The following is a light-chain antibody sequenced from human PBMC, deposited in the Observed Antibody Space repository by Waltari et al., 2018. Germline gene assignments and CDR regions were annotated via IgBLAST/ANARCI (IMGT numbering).Light chain of an antibody. CDR2: GAS. Sequence: DIQLTQSPSSLSASEGDRVTITCRASQNIRSYLNWYQQSPGKAPNLLIYGASSLQSGIPSRFSGSGYGTDFTLTISSLQPEVFTTYYCQQGYTAPLTFGGGTKLEIK. CDR3: QQGYTAPLT. V-gene: IGKV1-39*01. J-gene: IGKJ4*01. CDR1: QNIRSY.